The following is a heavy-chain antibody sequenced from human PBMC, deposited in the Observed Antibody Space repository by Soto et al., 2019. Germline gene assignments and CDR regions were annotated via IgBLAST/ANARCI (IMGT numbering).Heavy chain of an antibody. Sequence: EVQLVDSGGGLVEPGGSLRLSCAASGFPFSVAWMNWVRQAPGKGLEWVGRIKSRLHGGTADYAAPLEGRVSISRDDSQNVVSLRLNTLQTDDTAVYYCATDLPRSTRTTLDFWGQGIVVTVSS. J-gene: IGHJ4*02. D-gene: IGHD1-1*01. CDR2: IKSRLHGGTA. CDR3: ATDLPRSTRTTLDF. V-gene: IGHV3-15*07. CDR1: GFPFSVAW.